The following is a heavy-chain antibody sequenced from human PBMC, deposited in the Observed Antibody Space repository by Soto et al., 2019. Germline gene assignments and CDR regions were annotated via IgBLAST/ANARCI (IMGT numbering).Heavy chain of an antibody. Sequence: EVQLVESGGGLVQPGGSLRLSCAASGFTVSSNYMSWVRQAPGKGLEWVSVIYSGGSTYYADSVKGRFTISRDNSKNTLYLKMNSLRAEDTAVYYCARVGDYYGSGIHYYYYYYMDVWGKGTTVTVSS. CDR2: IYSGGST. D-gene: IGHD3-10*01. CDR3: ARVGDYYGSGIHYYYYYYMDV. J-gene: IGHJ6*03. V-gene: IGHV3-66*01. CDR1: GFTVSSNY.